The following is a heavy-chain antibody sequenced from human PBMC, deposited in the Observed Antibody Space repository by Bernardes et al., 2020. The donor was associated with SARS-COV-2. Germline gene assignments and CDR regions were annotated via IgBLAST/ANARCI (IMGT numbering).Heavy chain of an antibody. CDR3: GSMVRPGDY. J-gene: IGHJ4*02. D-gene: IGHD5-18*01. CDR1: GLNFNYDW. Sequence: GGSLRLSCAASGLNFNYDWMHWIRRVPGKGPVWVARISPDGRETNYADSVRGRFTISRDIPKNMVYLQMNRVSVEDTAVYYCGSMVRPGDYWGPGTLVTVSS. CDR2: ISPDGRET. V-gene: IGHV3-74*01.